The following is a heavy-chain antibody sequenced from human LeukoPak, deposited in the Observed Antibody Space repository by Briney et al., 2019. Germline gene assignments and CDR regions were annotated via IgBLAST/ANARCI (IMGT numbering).Heavy chain of an antibody. D-gene: IGHD4-11*01. V-gene: IGHV1-2*02. CDR1: GYTFSVYY. J-gene: IGHJ4*02. CDR3: ARDLGSVTPTGGSFYFDY. Sequence: ASVKVSCKASGYTFSVYYIHWVRQAPGQGLEWIGWINPNSGVTNCAQKFQDRATMTRDTSISTAYMELSRLKSDDTAVYYCARDLGSVTPTGGSFYFDYWGPGTLVTVSS. CDR2: INPNSGVT.